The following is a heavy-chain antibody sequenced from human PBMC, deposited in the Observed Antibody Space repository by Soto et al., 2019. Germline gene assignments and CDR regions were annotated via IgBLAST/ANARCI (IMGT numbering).Heavy chain of an antibody. Sequence: QLVESGGGLVQPGGSLRLSCAASGFTFSSYWMHWGRQAPGKGLVWVSRINRAGSVTNYADSVKGRFTISRDNAKNTLYLEMNSLRAEDTAVYYCEWCTSSAYDPAKYYWGQGALVTVSS. J-gene: IGHJ4*02. D-gene: IGHD5-12*01. CDR1: GFTFSSYW. CDR2: INRAGSVT. V-gene: IGHV3-74*01. CDR3: EWCTSSAYDPAKYY.